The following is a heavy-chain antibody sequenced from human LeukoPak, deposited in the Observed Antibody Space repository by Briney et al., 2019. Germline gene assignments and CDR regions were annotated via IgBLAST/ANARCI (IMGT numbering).Heavy chain of an antibody. CDR2: MYYSGST. D-gene: IGHD5-24*01. CDR1: GDSISSDSYY. J-gene: IGHJ3*02. CDR3: ASGIDGYTDDAFDI. Sequence: SETLSPTCTVSGDSISSDSYYCGWIRQPPGEGLEWIGSMYYSGSTHYNPSLKSRVTISVDTSKNQFSLKVSSVTAADTAVYYCASGIDGYTDDAFDIWGQGTLVTVSS. V-gene: IGHV4-39*07.